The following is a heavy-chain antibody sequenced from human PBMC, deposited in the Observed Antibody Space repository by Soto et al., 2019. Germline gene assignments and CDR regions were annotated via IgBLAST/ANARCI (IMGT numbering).Heavy chain of an antibody. CDR2: ISSDSGTI. V-gene: IGHV3-48*02. D-gene: IGHD3-10*01. CDR1: GFSFRIYS. Sequence: PGGSLSLSCVVSGFSFRIYSMNWVRQAPGKGLEWISYISSDSGTIYYADSLKGRFTISRDNGKNSLYLQMNSLTDEDTAVYYCARGRLWSFDFWGQGTLVTVSS. CDR3: ARGRLWSFDF. J-gene: IGHJ4*02.